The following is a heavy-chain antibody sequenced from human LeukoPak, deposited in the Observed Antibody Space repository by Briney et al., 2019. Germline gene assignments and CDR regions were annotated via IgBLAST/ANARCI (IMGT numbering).Heavy chain of an antibody. V-gene: IGHV3-30*04. CDR2: ISYDRSNK. Sequence: HPGGSLRLSCAASGFTFSSYAMHWVRQAPGKGLEWVAVISYDRSNKYYADSVKGRFTISRDNSKNTLYLQMNSLRAEDTAVYYCARVRSRLGKSLDYWGQGTLVTVSS. CDR1: GFTFSSYA. D-gene: IGHD7-27*01. J-gene: IGHJ4*02. CDR3: ARVRSRLGKSLDY.